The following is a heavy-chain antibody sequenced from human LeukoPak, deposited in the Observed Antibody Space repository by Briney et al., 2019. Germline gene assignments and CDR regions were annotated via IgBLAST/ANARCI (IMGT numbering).Heavy chain of an antibody. CDR3: ARAPMSYDSSGFGGAFDI. J-gene: IGHJ3*02. V-gene: IGHV3-30-3*01. Sequence: GGSLRLSCAASGFTFSNYAMHWVRQAPGKGLEWVAVISYDGTNKYYADSVKGRFTISRDNSKNTMYLQMNSLRAEDTAMYYCARAPMSYDSSGFGGAFDIWGQGIMVTVSS. CDR1: GFTFSNYA. D-gene: IGHD3-22*01. CDR2: ISYDGTNK.